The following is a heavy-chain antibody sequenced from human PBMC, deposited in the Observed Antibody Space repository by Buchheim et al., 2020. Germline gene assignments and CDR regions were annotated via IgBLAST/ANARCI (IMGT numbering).Heavy chain of an antibody. CDR1: GFTFTTSW. CDR2: IKQDGSEK. J-gene: IGHJ5*02. Sequence: QLVESGGGLVHPGGSLRLSCAASGFTFTTSWMTWVRQAPGKGLEWVANIKQDGSEKYYVDSVKGRSPISRDNAKNPIYLQMNSLRADDTAVYYCARDRIVEYSSSSTYGWFDTWGQGTL. V-gene: IGHV3-7*01. CDR3: ARDRIVEYSSSSTYGWFDT. D-gene: IGHD6-6*01.